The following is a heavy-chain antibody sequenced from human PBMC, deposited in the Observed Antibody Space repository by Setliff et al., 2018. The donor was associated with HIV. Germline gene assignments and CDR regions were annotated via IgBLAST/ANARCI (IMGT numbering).Heavy chain of an antibody. V-gene: IGHV3-20*04. Sequence: LSLSCAASGFTFDDYTMTWVRQAPGKGLEWVSGINWNGGSTGYADSVKGRFTISRDNAKNSLYLQMNSLRAEDTALYYCARDLDSSGRDDWGLGTLVTVSS. CDR3: ARDLDSSGRDD. J-gene: IGHJ4*02. CDR1: GFTFDDYT. D-gene: IGHD3-22*01. CDR2: INWNGGST.